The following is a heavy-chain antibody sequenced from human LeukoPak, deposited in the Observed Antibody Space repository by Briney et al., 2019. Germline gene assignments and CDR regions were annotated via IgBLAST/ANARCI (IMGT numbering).Heavy chain of an antibody. D-gene: IGHD1-26*01. V-gene: IGHV3-30-3*01. CDR3: ARPGGSYLAYFDY. J-gene: IGHJ4*02. CDR2: ISYDGSNK. Sequence: PGGSLRLSCAASGFTFSSYAMHWVRQAPGKGLEWVAVISYDGSNKYYADSVRGRFTISRDNSKNTLYLQMNSLRAEDTAVYYCARPGGSYLAYFDYWGQGTLVTVSS. CDR1: GFTFSSYA.